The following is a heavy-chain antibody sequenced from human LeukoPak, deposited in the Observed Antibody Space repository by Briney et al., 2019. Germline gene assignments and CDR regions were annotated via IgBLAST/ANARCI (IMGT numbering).Heavy chain of an antibody. D-gene: IGHD6-13*01. V-gene: IGHV3-53*01. CDR1: GFTVSSNY. CDR3: ARDLIAAAGSGAFDI. J-gene: IGHJ3*02. Sequence: GGSLRLSCAASGFTVSSNYMSWVRQAPGKGLEWVSVIYSGGSTYYADSVKGRFTISRDNSKNTLYLQMNSLRAEDTAVYYCARDLIAAAGSGAFDIWGQGTMVTVSS. CDR2: IYSGGST.